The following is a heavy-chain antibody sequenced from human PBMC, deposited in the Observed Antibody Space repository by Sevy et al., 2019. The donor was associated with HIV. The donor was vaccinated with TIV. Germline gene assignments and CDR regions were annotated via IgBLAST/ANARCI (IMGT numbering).Heavy chain of an antibody. Sequence: ASVKVSCTVSGYTLTKLSMHWVRQAPGKGPEWLGTFDPEEGDPEDGETVYAQKFQDRVIMTDDISTDTAYMELSSLTSEDTAVYYCATTKDYYDSSGYPFDDWGQGTLVTVSS. CDR1: GYTLTKLS. CDR3: ATTKDYYDSSGYPFDD. CDR2: FDPEEGDPEDGET. V-gene: IGHV1-24*01. D-gene: IGHD3-22*01. J-gene: IGHJ4*02.